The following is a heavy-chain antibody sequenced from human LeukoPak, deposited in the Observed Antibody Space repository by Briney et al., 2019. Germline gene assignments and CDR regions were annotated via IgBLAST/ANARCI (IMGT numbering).Heavy chain of an antibody. Sequence: PSETLSLTCTVSGGSISSYYWSWIRQPPGKGLEWIGYIYYSGSTNYNPSLKSRVTISVDTSKNQFSLKLSSVTAADAAVYYCASGTTVTTFDYWGQGTLVTVSS. D-gene: IGHD4-17*01. J-gene: IGHJ4*02. CDR2: IYYSGST. V-gene: IGHV4-59*08. CDR1: GGSISSYY. CDR3: ASGTTVTTFDY.